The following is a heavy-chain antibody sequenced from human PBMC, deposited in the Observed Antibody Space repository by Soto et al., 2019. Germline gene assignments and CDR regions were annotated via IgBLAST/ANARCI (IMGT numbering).Heavy chain of an antibody. Sequence: EVQLVESGGDLVKPWGSLRLSCADSGFTFSSYSMNWVRQAPGKGLEWVSAISSSSAYIFYADSVKGRFTVSRDNAKNSLYLQMNSLSADDTAVYYCARGGREITRHLDYWGQGTLVTVSS. CDR3: ARGGREITRHLDY. D-gene: IGHD3-10*01. CDR2: ISSSSAYI. CDR1: GFTFSSYS. V-gene: IGHV3-21*01. J-gene: IGHJ4*02.